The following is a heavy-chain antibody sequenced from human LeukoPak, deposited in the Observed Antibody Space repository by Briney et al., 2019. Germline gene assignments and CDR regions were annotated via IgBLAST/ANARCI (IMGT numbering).Heavy chain of an antibody. CDR1: GGSISSYY. D-gene: IGHD3-16*01. CDR3: AREDRLGDAFDI. V-gene: IGHV4-59*01. J-gene: IGHJ3*02. CDR2: IYYSGST. Sequence: SETLSLTCTVSGGSISSYYWSWIRQPPGKGLEWIGYIYYSGSTNYNPSLKSRVTISVDTSKNQFSLKPSSVAAADTAVYYCAREDRLGDAFDIWGQGTMVTVSS.